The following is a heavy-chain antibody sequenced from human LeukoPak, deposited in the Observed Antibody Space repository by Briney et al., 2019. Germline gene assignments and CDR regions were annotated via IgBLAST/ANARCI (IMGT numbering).Heavy chain of an antibody. J-gene: IGHJ3*02. Sequence: ASVKVSCKASGGTFSSYAISWVRQAPGQGLEWMGGIIPIFGTANYAQKFQGRVTITTDESTSTAYMELSSLRSEDTAVYYCARSHSGSGTIDAFDIWGQGTMVTVSS. CDR3: ARSHSGSGTIDAFDI. CDR1: GGTFSSYA. V-gene: IGHV1-69*05. CDR2: IIPIFGTA. D-gene: IGHD3-10*01.